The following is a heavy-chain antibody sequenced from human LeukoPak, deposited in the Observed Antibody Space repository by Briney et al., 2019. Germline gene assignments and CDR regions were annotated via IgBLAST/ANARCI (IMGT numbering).Heavy chain of an antibody. CDR3: AKGYYDFWSGYYDY. Sequence: ALRLSCAASGFTFDDYAMHWVRQAPGKGLEWVSGISWNSGRIGYADSVKGRFTISRDNAKNSLYLQMNSLRAEDTALYYCAKGYYDFWSGYYDYWGQGTLVTVSS. D-gene: IGHD3-3*01. V-gene: IGHV3-9*01. J-gene: IGHJ4*02. CDR1: GFTFDDYA. CDR2: ISWNSGRI.